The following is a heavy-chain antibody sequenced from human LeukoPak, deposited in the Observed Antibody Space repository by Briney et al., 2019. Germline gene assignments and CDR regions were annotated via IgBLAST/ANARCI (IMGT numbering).Heavy chain of an antibody. Sequence: GGSLRLSCAASGFTFSSYGMHWVRQAPGKGLEWVAVISYDGSNIYYADSVKGRFTISRDNSKNTLYLQMNSLRAEDTAVYYCAKDEYYYDSSGPYFDYWGQGTLVTVSS. D-gene: IGHD3-22*01. CDR2: ISYDGSNI. J-gene: IGHJ4*02. V-gene: IGHV3-30*18. CDR1: GFTFSSYG. CDR3: AKDEYYYDSSGPYFDY.